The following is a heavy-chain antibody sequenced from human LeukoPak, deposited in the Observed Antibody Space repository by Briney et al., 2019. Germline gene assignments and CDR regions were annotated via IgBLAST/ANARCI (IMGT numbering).Heavy chain of an antibody. D-gene: IGHD2-2*02. CDR2: ISYSGST. CDR3: ARVGIVVIPAAILPNQPYYYYYMDV. V-gene: IGHV4-39*07. J-gene: IGHJ6*03. CDR1: GGSVSSSGYF. Sequence: SETLSLTCTVSGGSVSSSGYFWGWVRQPPGKGLEWIGSISYSGSTSYTPSLKSRVTISVDTSKNQFSLKMSSVTAADTAVYYCARVGIVVIPAAILPNQPYYYYYMDVWGKGTTVTVSS.